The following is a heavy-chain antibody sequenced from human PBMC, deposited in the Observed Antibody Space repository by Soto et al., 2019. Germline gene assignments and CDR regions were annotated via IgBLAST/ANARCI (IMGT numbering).Heavy chain of an antibody. V-gene: IGHV4-34*01. CDR1: GGSFSGYY. Sequence: SETLSLTCAVYGGSFSGYYWSWIRQPPGKGLEWIGEINHSGSTNYNPSLKSRVTISVDTSKNQFSLKLGSVTAADTAVYYCARVGQKKPGGKRSSSWYWFDPWGQGTLVTVS. CDR3: ARVGQKKPGGKRSSSWYWFDP. J-gene: IGHJ5*02. D-gene: IGHD6-13*01. CDR2: INHSGST.